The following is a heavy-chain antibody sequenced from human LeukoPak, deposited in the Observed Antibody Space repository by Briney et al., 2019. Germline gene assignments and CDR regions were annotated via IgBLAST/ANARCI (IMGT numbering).Heavy chain of an antibody. CDR2: IDHSGST. CDR1: GGSFSGYY. D-gene: IGHD3-22*01. V-gene: IGHV4-34*01. CDR3: ASRGYDSSGYY. J-gene: IGHJ4*02. Sequence: SETLSLTCAVYGGSFSGYYWSWIRQPPGKGLEWIGEIDHSGSTNYNPSLKSRVTISVDTSKNQFSLKLSSVTAADTAVYYCASRGYDSSGYYWGQGTLVTVSS.